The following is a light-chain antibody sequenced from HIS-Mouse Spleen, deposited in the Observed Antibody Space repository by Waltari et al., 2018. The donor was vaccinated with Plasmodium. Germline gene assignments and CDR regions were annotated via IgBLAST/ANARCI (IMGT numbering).Light chain of an antibody. CDR1: SSDVGGYNY. V-gene: IGLV2-8*01. J-gene: IGLJ2*01. CDR3: SSYAGSNNVV. CDR2: EVS. Sequence: QSALTQPPSASGSPGQSVTISCTGTSSDVGGYNYVSWYQHHPGKAPKLMINEVSKRPSGVPDRFSGSKSGNPASLTVSGLQAEDEADYYCSSYAGSNNVVFGGGTKLT.